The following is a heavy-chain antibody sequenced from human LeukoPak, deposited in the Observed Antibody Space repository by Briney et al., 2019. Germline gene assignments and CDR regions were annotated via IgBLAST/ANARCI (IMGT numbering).Heavy chain of an antibody. V-gene: IGHV4-39*01. D-gene: IGHD3-22*01. CDR2: IYYSGRT. CDR3: ARRRYYDGSGYLE. Sequence: PSETLSLTCSVSGDSVSRSDSYWDWIRQPPGKGLEWIGTIYYSGRTYYSPSLKSRVTLPVDTSSNQFSLNLRSVTAADTAVYYCARRRYYDGSGYLEWGQGTLLSVSS. J-gene: IGHJ1*01. CDR1: GDSVSRSDSY.